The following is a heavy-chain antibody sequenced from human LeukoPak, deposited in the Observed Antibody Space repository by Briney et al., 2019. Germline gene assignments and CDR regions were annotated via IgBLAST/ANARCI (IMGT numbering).Heavy chain of an antibody. V-gene: IGHV1-46*01. CDR2: INPSGSST. J-gene: IGHJ4*02. Sequence: ASVKVSCRASGYSFTSHYMHWVRQAPGQGLEWLGLINPSGSSTLYAQKFQGRVTMTRDMSTTTDYMELSSLRSEDTAVYYCASRVNYYGSVKDPFDYWGQGTLVTVSS. CDR1: GYSFTSHY. D-gene: IGHD3-10*01. CDR3: ASRVNYYGSVKDPFDY.